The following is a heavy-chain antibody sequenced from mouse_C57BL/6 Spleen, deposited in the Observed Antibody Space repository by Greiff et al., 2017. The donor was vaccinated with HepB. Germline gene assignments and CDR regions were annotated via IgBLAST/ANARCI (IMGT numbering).Heavy chain of an antibody. CDR1: GYTFTSYG. J-gene: IGHJ3*01. CDR3: ARVGGNPFAY. V-gene: IGHV1-81*01. Sequence: QVQLKQSGAELARPGASVKLSCKASGYTFTSYGISWVKQRTGQGLEWIGEIYPRSGNTYYNEKFKGKATLTADKSSSTAYMELRSLTSEDSAVYFCARVGGNPFAYWGQGTLVTVSA. CDR2: IYPRSGNT. D-gene: IGHD2-1*01.